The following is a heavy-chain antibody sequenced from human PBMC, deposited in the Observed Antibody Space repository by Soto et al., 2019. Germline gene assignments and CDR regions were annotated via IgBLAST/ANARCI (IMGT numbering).Heavy chain of an antibody. CDR1: GGTFSSYT. D-gene: IGHD3-10*01. CDR3: AAPGGGGAFDI. Sequence: QVQLVQSGAEVKKPGSSVKVSCTASGGTFSSYTISWVRQAPGQGLEWMGRIIPILGIANYAQKVQGRVTITEDKSTSTAYMGLSSLRSEDTAVYYCAAPGGGGAFDIWGQGTMVTVSS. V-gene: IGHV1-69*02. CDR2: IIPILGIA. J-gene: IGHJ3*02.